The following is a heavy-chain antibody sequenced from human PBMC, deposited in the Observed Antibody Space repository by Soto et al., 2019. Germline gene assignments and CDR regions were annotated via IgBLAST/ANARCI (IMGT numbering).Heavy chain of an antibody. CDR1: GYTFTSYY. CDR3: ARGGILVVITKDGDFDY. CDR2: INPSGGST. Sequence: ASVKVSCKASGYTFTSYYMHWVRQAPGQGLEWMGIINPSGGSTSYAQKFQGRVTMTRDTSTSTVYMELSSLRSEDTAVYYCARGGILVVITKDGDFDYWGQGILVTFSS. D-gene: IGHD3-22*01. V-gene: IGHV1-46*01. J-gene: IGHJ4*02.